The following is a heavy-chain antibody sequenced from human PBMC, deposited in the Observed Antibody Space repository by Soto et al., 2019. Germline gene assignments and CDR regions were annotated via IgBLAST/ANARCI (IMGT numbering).Heavy chain of an antibody. V-gene: IGHV3-7*01. CDR1: GFTFSSYG. Sequence: GGSLRLSCAASGFTFSSYGMSWVRQAPGKGLEWVANIKQSGSEKYYVDSVKGRFTISRDNAKNSLYLQMNSLRAEDTALYYCAREAGNCTSSCCYYYYYYGMDVWGQGTTVTVSS. J-gene: IGHJ6*02. CDR3: AREAGNCTSSCCYYYYYYGMDV. CDR2: IKQSGSEK. D-gene: IGHD2-2*01.